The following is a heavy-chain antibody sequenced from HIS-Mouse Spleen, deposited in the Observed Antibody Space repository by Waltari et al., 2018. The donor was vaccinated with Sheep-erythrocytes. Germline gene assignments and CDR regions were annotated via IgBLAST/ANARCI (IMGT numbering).Heavy chain of an antibody. CDR1: GFPFSRYG. Sequence: QVQLVESGGGVVQPGRHLRLSCAASGFPFSRYGKHWVRQAPGKGLEWVAVISYDGSNKYYAESVKGRFTISRDNSKNTLYLQMNSLRAEDTAVYYCAKDRRGFWDYWGQGTLVTVSS. CDR2: ISYDGSNK. V-gene: IGHV3-30*18. D-gene: IGHD3-10*01. J-gene: IGHJ4*02. CDR3: AKDRRGFWDY.